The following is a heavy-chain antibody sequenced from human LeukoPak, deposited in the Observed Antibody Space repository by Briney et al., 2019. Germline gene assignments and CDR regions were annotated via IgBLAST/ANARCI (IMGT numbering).Heavy chain of an antibody. J-gene: IGHJ4*02. Sequence: GGSLRLSCAASGFTFSSYGMHWVRQAPGKGLEWVAVIWYDGSNKYYADSVKGRFTISRDNSKNTLYLQMNSLRAEDTAVYYCAKRGVVIRVILVGFHKEAYYFDSWGQGALVIVSS. D-gene: IGHD3-22*01. CDR2: IWYDGSNK. V-gene: IGHV3-33*06. CDR3: AKRGVVIRVILVGFHKEAYYFDS. CDR1: GFTFSSYG.